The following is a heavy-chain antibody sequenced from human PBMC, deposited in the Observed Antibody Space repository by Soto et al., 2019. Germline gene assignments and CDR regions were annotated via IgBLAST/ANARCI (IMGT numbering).Heavy chain of an antibody. CDR1: GFTFYAYW. CDR3: ARDQLYYNDISGRPLNAFDV. CDR2: IGIGSSTK. D-gene: IGHD3-22*01. V-gene: IGHV3-48*01. J-gene: IGHJ3*01. Sequence: GGSLRLSCEASGFTFYAYWMTWLRQAPGKGLEWVSYIGIGSSTKYYADSVKGRFTISRDNAKNSLYLQMDSLRAEDTAVYYCARDQLYYNDISGRPLNAFDVWGQGTMVNVSS.